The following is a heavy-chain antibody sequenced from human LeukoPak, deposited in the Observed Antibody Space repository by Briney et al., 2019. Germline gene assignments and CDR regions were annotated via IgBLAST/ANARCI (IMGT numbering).Heavy chain of an antibody. CDR3: ARRYCSSTSCFYFDY. CDR1: GGSISSSSSY. CDR2: IYYSGST. J-gene: IGHJ4*02. D-gene: IGHD2-2*01. V-gene: IGHV4-39*01. Sequence: PSETLSLTCTVFGGSISSSSSYWGWIRQPPGKGLEWIGSIYYSGSTYYNPSLKSRVTISVDTSKNQFSLKLSSVTAADTAVYYCARRYCSSTSCFYFDYWGQGTLVTVSS.